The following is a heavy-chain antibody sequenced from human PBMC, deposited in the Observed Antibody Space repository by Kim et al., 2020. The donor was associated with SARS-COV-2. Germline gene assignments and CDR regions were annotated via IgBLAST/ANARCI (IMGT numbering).Heavy chain of an antibody. CDR3: APPIYDSRSDY. D-gene: IGHD3-22*01. Sequence: YYADSVKGRLTISRDNSKNTLYLQKNSLRAEDTAVYYCAPPIYDSRSDYWGQGTLVTVSS. V-gene: IGHV3-30*01. J-gene: IGHJ4*02.